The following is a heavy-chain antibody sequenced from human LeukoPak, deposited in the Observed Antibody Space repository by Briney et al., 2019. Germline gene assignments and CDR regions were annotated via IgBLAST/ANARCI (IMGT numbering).Heavy chain of an antibody. CDR1: GFTFSSYA. CDR3: ARDYHYYDSSGYLDY. CDR2: ISYDGSNK. D-gene: IGHD3-22*01. Sequence: GGSLRLSCAASGFTFSSYAMHWVRQAPGKGLEWVAVISYDGSNKYYADSVKGRFAISRDNSKNTLYLQMNSLRAEDTAVYYCARDYHYYDSSGYLDYWGQGTPVTVSS. J-gene: IGHJ4*02. V-gene: IGHV3-30*01.